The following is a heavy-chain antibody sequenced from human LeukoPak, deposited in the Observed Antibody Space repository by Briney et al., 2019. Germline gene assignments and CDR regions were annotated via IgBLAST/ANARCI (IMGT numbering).Heavy chain of an antibody. CDR3: ARSGYSSSWYALDY. J-gene: IGHJ4*02. CDR1: GFTFSSYS. V-gene: IGHV3-21*01. CDR2: ISSSSSYI. D-gene: IGHD6-13*01. Sequence: AGGSLRLSCAASGFTFSSYSMNWVRQAPGKGLEWVSSISSSSSYIYYADSVKGRFTISRDNAKNSLYLQMNSLRAEDTAAYYCARSGYSSSWYALDYWGQGTLVTVPS.